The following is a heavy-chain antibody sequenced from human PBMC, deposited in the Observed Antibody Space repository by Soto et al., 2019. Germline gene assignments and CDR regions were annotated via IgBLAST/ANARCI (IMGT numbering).Heavy chain of an antibody. D-gene: IGHD2-15*01. J-gene: IGHJ4*02. CDR3: ARDRGRSCIGGTCPFDY. V-gene: IGHV1-18*01. Sequence: QVQLVQSAAEVRKPGASVKVSCKASGYTFPTYGITWVRQAPGQGLEWMGWISTYDVNTNYAQKLQGRVTMTKDTSTSTAYMELRSLRSDDTAVYYCARDRGRSCIGGTCPFDYWGQGTLVTVSS. CDR2: ISTYDVNT. CDR1: GYTFPTYG.